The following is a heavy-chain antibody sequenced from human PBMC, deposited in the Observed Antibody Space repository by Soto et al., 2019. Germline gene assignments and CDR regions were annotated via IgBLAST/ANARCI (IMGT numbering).Heavy chain of an antibody. Sequence: SETLSLTCVVSGYSISGNNWWGWIRQPPGKGLEWIGFIYYSGSSDYNPSLQSRVTMSVDTSKNQFSLKLSSVTALDTAVYYCARSXYFDSSRYYYGGSWFDPWGQGTLVTVSS. CDR2: IYYSGSS. CDR3: ARSXYFDSSRYYYGGSWFDP. V-gene: IGHV4-28*06. D-gene: IGHD3-22*01. J-gene: IGHJ5*02. CDR1: GYSISGNNW.